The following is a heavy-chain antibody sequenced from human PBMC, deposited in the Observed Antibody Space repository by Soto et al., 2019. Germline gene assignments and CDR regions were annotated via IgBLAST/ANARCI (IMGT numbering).Heavy chain of an antibody. CDR2: ISSSSSYI. Sequence: GGSLRLSCAASGFTFSSYSMNWVRQAPGKGLEWASSISSSSSYIYYADSMKGRFTISRDNAKNSLYLQMNSLRVEDTAVYYCARAEWLLQGRNDYWGQGTLVTVSS. CDR3: ARAEWLLQGRNDY. D-gene: IGHD3-22*01. CDR1: GFTFSSYS. V-gene: IGHV3-21*01. J-gene: IGHJ4*02.